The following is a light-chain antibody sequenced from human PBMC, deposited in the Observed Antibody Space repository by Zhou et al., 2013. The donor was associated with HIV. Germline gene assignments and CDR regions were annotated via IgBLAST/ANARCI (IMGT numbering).Light chain of an antibody. CDR3: QQANTLPIT. Sequence: DIQMTQSPSSLSASVGDRVTITCRASQTISSYLNWYQQKPGKAPMLLIYAASSLQSGVPSRFSGGGSGTDFALTISSLQPEDFATYYCQQANTLPITFGQGTRLEIK. J-gene: IGKJ5*01. CDR2: AAS. V-gene: IGKV1-39*01. CDR1: QTISSY.